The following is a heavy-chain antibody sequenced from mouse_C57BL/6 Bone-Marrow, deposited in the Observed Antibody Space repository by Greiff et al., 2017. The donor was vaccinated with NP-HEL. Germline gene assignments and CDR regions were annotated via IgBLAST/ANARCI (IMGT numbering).Heavy chain of an antibody. CDR1: GYTFTSYW. CDR2: IDPSDSYT. J-gene: IGHJ3*01. Sequence: VQLQQPGAELVRPGTSVKLSCKASGYTFTSYWMHWVKQRPGQGLEWIGVIDPSDSYTNYNQKFKGKATLTVDTSSSTAYMQLSSLTSEDSAVYYCARPSYYYGSSPAWFAYWGQGTLVTVSA. D-gene: IGHD1-1*01. CDR3: ARPSYYYGSSPAWFAY. V-gene: IGHV1-59*01.